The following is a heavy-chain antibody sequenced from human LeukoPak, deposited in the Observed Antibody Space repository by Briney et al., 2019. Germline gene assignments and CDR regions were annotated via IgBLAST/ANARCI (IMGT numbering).Heavy chain of an antibody. CDR3: ARGPVEAVFGVSTED. CDR2: MNPNSGNT. J-gene: IGHJ6*02. V-gene: IGHV1-8*01. D-gene: IGHD3-10*02. CDR1: GYTFTSYN. Sequence: ASVKVSCKASGYTFTSYNINWVRQATGQGLEWMGWMNPNSGNTGYAQKFQGRVSMTRDTSISTAYMELSSLRSEDTAVYYCARGPVEAVFGVSTEDWGQGTTVTVSS.